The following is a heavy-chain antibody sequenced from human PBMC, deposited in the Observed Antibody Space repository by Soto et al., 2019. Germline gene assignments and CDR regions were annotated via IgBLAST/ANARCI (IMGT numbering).Heavy chain of an antibody. CDR2: IFHTGST. CDR3: ARRRIVVTTNFDY. D-gene: IGHD1-26*01. J-gene: IGHJ4*02. Sequence: QLQLRESGPGLVKPSETLSLTCNVSGGSISSSSYYWGWIRQPPGKGLERIGHIFHTGSTYYNPSLKSRVTISVDTSKNQFSLKLSSVTATDTAVYYCARRRIVVTTNFDYWGQGTLVTVSS. CDR1: GGSISSSSYY. V-gene: IGHV4-39*01.